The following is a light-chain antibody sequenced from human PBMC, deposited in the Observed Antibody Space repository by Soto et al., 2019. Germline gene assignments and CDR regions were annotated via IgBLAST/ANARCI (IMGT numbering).Light chain of an antibody. CDR2: AAS. J-gene: IGKJ4*01. CDR1: QGIRHY. Sequence: AIQMTQSPSSLSASVGDRVNITCRASQGIRHYLGWYQQKPGKAPKLLIYAASSLQSGVPSRFSGSGSGTDFTLTISSLQPEDFATYYCLQDYNYPLTFGGGTNVEIK. V-gene: IGKV1-6*01. CDR3: LQDYNYPLT.